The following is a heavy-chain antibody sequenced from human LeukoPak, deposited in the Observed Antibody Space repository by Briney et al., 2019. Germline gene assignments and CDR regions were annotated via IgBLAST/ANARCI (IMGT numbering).Heavy chain of an antibody. Sequence: SGTLSLTCAVSGGSIGSSNWWSWVRQPPGKGLEWIGEIYHSGNTNYNPSLKSRVTISVDKSRDQFSLKLTSVTAADTAVYYCASAIPFQLVHWGQGTLVTVSS. CDR1: GGSIGSSNW. V-gene: IGHV4-4*02. CDR2: IYHSGNT. D-gene: IGHD6-13*01. CDR3: ASAIPFQLVH. J-gene: IGHJ4*02.